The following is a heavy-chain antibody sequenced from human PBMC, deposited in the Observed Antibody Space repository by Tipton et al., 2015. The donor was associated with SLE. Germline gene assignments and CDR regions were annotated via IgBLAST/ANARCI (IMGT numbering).Heavy chain of an antibody. CDR3: ARAPHIAFAFDI. J-gene: IGHJ3*02. V-gene: IGHV4-61*09. D-gene: IGHD2-21*01. CDR2: IYTSGST. Sequence: TLSLTCTVSGGPLSSGSYYWSWIRQPAGKGLEWIGHIYTSGSTNYNPSLKSRVTLSVDTSKNQFSLKLSSVTAADTAVYYCARAPHIAFAFDIWGQGTMVTVSS. CDR1: GGPLSSGSYY.